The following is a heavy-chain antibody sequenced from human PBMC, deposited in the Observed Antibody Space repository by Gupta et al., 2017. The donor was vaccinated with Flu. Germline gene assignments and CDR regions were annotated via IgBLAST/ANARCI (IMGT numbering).Heavy chain of an antibody. Sequence: EVQLVESGGGLVQPGGSLRLSCAASGFTFSSYEMNWVRQAPGKGLEWVSYISSSGSTIYYADSVKGRFTISRDNAKNSLYLQMNSLRAEDTAVYYCARDLRRAVPDTPPSNWFDPWGQGTLVTVSS. CDR3: ARDLRRAVPDTPPSNWFDP. D-gene: IGHD2-2*01. CDR1: GFTFSSYE. CDR2: ISSSGSTI. J-gene: IGHJ5*02. V-gene: IGHV3-48*03.